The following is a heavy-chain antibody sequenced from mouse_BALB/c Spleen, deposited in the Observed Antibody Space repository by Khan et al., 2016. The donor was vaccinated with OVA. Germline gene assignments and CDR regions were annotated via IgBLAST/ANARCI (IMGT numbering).Heavy chain of an antibody. CDR3: ARPSYYGNPWFTY. CDR2: ISSGGSYS. CDR1: GFAFISYD. D-gene: IGHD2-10*01. J-gene: IGHJ3*01. V-gene: IGHV5-9*02. Sequence: EVELVESGGGLVKPGGSLKLSCAASGFAFISYDMSWVRQTPERRLEWVATISSGGSYSYYPDSEKGRFTISRDIDRKTLYLQMSSLRSEDTAFYYCARPSYYGNPWFTYWGQGTLVTVSA.